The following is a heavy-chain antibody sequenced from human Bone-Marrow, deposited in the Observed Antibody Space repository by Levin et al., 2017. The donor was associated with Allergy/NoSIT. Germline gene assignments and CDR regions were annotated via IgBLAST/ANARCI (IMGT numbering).Heavy chain of an antibody. CDR2: IFPNDEK. D-gene: IGHD3-16*01. Sequence: NASGPTLVKPTETLTLTCTVSGFSLSKARMGVSWIRQPPGKALEWLAHIFPNDEKSYSTSLKSRLTISKDTSKNQVVLTMTDMDPVDTATYYCASHSVFDYYFGMNVWGQGTTVAVSS. J-gene: IGHJ6*02. CDR1: GFSLSKARMG. V-gene: IGHV2-26*01. CDR3: ASHSVFDYYFGMNV.